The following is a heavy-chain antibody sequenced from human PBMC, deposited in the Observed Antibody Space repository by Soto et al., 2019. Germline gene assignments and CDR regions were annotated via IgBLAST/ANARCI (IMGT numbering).Heavy chain of an antibody. CDR3: ARVGGRFLEWLPPIGYYYYGMDV. Sequence: LRLSCAASGFTFSSYAMHWVRQAPGKGLEWVAVISYDGSNKYYADSVKGRFTISRDNSKNTLYLQMSSLRAEDTAVYYCARVGGRFLEWLPPIGYYYYGMDVWGQGTTVTVSS. CDR1: GFTFSSYA. J-gene: IGHJ6*02. V-gene: IGHV3-30-3*01. D-gene: IGHD3-3*01. CDR2: ISYDGSNK.